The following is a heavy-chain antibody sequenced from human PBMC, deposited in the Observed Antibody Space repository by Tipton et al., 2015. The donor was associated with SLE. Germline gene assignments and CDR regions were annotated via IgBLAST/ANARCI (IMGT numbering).Heavy chain of an antibody. CDR2: INHSGST. Sequence: TLSLTYTVSGGSISSFYCSWIRQPPGKGLEWIGEINHSGSTNYNPSLKSRVTISVDTSKNQFSLKLSSVTAADTAVYYCARYIVVVRYFDYWGQGTLVTASS. J-gene: IGHJ4*02. D-gene: IGHD2-21*01. CDR3: ARYIVVVRYFDY. V-gene: IGHV4-34*01. CDR1: GGSISSFY.